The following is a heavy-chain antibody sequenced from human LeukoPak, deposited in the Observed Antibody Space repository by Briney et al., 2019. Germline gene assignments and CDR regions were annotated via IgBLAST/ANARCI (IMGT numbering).Heavy chain of an antibody. D-gene: IGHD5-24*01. CDR3: ARVDGYNSRWYFDL. CDR2: IYYSGST. Sequence: PSETLSLTYTVSGGSISSYYWSWIRQPPGKGLEWIGYIYYSGSTNYNPSLKSRVTISVDASKNQFSLKLSSVTASDTAVYYCARVDGYNSRWYFDLWGRGTLVTVSS. J-gene: IGHJ2*01. V-gene: IGHV4-59*01. CDR1: GGSISSYY.